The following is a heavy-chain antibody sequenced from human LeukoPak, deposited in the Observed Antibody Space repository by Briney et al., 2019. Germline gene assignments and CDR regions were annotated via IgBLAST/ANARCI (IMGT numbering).Heavy chain of an antibody. V-gene: IGHV3-15*07. J-gene: IGHJ4*02. D-gene: IGHD6-13*01. CDR3: ARDLAEAAAGPEDYFDY. CDR1: GFTFSNAW. CDR2: IKSKTDGGTT. Sequence: GGSLRLSCAASGFTFSNAWMNWVRQAPGKGLEWVGRIKSKTDGGTTDYAAPVKGRFTISRDDSKNTLYLQMNSLKTEDTAVYYCARDLAEAAAGPEDYFDYWGQGTLVTVPS.